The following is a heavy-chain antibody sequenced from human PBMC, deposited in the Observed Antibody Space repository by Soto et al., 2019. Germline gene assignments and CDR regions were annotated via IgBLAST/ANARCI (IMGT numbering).Heavy chain of an antibody. J-gene: IGHJ5*02. Sequence: QVQLVESGGGVVQPGRSLRLSCAASGFTFSSYGMHWVRQAPGKGLEWVAVISYDGSNKYYADSVKGRFTISRDNSKNPQLLQMNRLGAEETAFYCWGSRQVCPALNCFSTWGQGTLVTVSS. CDR1: GFTFSSYG. CDR3: GSRQVCPALNCFST. V-gene: IGHV3-30*03. CDR2: ISYDGSNK. D-gene: IGHD2-2*01.